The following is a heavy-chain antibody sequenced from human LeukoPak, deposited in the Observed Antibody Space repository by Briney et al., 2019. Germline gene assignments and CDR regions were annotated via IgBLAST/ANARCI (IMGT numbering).Heavy chain of an antibody. CDR2: IWHDGSNK. CDR3: ARGDSGYAFDI. CDR1: GFTFSNYG. D-gene: IGHD3-22*01. J-gene: IGHJ3*02. Sequence: PGRSLRLSCAASGFTFSNYGMHWVRQAPGKGLEWVAVIWHDGSNKYYADSVKGRFTISRDNSKNTLYLQMNSQRAEDTAVYYCARGDSGYAFDIWGQGTMVTVSS. V-gene: IGHV3-33*01.